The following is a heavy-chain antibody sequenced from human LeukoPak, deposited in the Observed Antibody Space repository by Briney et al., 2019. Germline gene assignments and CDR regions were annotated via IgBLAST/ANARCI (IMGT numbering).Heavy chain of an antibody. D-gene: IGHD3-22*01. J-gene: IGHJ4*02. Sequence: GRSLRLSCAASGFTFSSYGMHWVRQAPGKGLEWVAVISYDGSNKYYADSVKGRFTISRDNSKNTLYPQMNSLRAEDTAVYYCAKVGSLYYYDSSGYYSDWGQGTLVTVSS. CDR3: AKVGSLYYYDSSGYYSD. CDR1: GFTFSSYG. V-gene: IGHV3-30*18. CDR2: ISYDGSNK.